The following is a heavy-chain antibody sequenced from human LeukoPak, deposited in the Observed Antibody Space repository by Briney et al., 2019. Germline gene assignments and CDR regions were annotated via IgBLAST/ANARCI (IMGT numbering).Heavy chain of an antibody. CDR1: GGSISSYY. Sequence: SETLSLTCTVSGGSISSYYWSWIRQPPGKGLEWIGYIYYSGSTNYNPSLNGRITISVDTSKNQFSLKLSSVTAADTAVYYCARVGYCSSTSCYRTAYFDYWGQGTLVTVSS. CDR2: IYYSGST. J-gene: IGHJ4*02. V-gene: IGHV4-59*01. CDR3: ARVGYCSSTSCYRTAYFDY. D-gene: IGHD2-2*01.